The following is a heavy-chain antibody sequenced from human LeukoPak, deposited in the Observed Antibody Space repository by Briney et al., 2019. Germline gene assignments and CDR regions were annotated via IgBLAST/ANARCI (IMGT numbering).Heavy chain of an antibody. CDR3: AKDQSAVAGTGGFDY. Sequence: GGSLRLSCAASGFTFSSYGMHWVRQAPGKGLEWVAFIRYDGSNKYYADSVKGRFTISRDNSKNTLYLQMNSLRAEDTAVYYCAKDQSAVAGTGGFDYWGQGTLVTVSS. J-gene: IGHJ4*02. V-gene: IGHV3-30*02. CDR2: IRYDGSNK. CDR1: GFTFSSYG. D-gene: IGHD6-19*01.